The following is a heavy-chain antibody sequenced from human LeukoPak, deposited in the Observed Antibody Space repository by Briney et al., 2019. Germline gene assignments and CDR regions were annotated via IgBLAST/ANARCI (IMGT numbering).Heavy chain of an antibody. D-gene: IGHD1-14*01. Sequence: PSETLSLTCTVSGGSISSYYWSWIRQPPGKGLEWIGYIYYSGSTNYNPSLKSRVTISVDTSKNQFSLKLSSVTAADTAVYYCASARPAEAFDIWGQGTMVTVSS. J-gene: IGHJ3*02. V-gene: IGHV4-59*01. CDR3: ASARPAEAFDI. CDR1: GGSISSYY. CDR2: IYYSGST.